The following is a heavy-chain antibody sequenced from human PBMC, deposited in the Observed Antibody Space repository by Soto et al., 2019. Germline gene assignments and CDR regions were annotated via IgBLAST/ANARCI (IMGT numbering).Heavy chain of an antibody. CDR1: GFPFSSYA. D-gene: IGHD4-17*01. CDR3: AKDLPHYGDYIYDY. J-gene: IGHJ4*02. Sequence: PGGSLRLSCAASGFPFSSYAMSWVRQAPGKGLEWVSAISGSGGSTYYADSVKGRFTISRDNSKNTLYLQMNSLRAEDTAVYYCAKDLPHYGDYIYDYWGQGTLVTVSS. V-gene: IGHV3-23*01. CDR2: ISGSGGST.